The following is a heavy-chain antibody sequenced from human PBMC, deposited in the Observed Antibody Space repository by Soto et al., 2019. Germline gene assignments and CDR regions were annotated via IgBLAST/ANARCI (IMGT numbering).Heavy chain of an antibody. V-gene: IGHV1-3*01. Sequence: QVRLVQSGAEVKKPGASVRVSCKPSGYTLTNYAIHWVRQAAGQRLEWLAWIDPGSGRATYSQRVQGRLLVTRDNSASTFYMDLSSLTSEDTAVYFCTRDLNGGNPFDHWGQGVLVTVSS. CDR3: TRDLNGGNPFDH. D-gene: IGHD2-8*01. J-gene: IGHJ4*02. CDR1: GYTLTNYA. CDR2: IDPGSGRA.